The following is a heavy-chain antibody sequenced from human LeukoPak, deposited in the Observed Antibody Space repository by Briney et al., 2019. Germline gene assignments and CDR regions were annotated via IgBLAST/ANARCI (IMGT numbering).Heavy chain of an antibody. V-gene: IGHV3-49*04. Sequence: GGSLRLSCTASGFTLGDYAMSWVRQAPGKGLEWVGFIRRKAYGGTTEYAASVKGRFTISRDDSKSIAYLQMYSLKTEDTAVYYCTRSGDFDWLLQDAFDIWGQRTMVTVSS. D-gene: IGHD3-9*01. CDR3: TRSGDFDWLLQDAFDI. CDR2: IRRKAYGGTT. J-gene: IGHJ3*02. CDR1: GFTLGDYA.